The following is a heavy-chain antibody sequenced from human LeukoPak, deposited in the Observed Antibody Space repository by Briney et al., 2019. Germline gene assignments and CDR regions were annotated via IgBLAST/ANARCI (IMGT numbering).Heavy chain of an antibody. CDR1: GFTFSSYA. Sequence: GGSLRLSCAASGFTFSSYAVSWVRQAPGKGLEWVSAISGSGGSTYYADSVKGRFTISRDNSKNTLYLQMNSLRAEDTAVYYCAKDEDVYRPSIADAFDIWGQGTMVTVSS. CDR3: AKDEDVYRPSIADAFDI. CDR2: ISGSGGST. J-gene: IGHJ3*02. D-gene: IGHD5/OR15-5a*01. V-gene: IGHV3-23*01.